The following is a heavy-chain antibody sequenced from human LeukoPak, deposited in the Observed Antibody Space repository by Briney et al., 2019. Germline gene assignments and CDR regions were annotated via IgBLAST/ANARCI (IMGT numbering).Heavy chain of an antibody. V-gene: IGHV3-23*01. D-gene: IGHD4-17*01. J-gene: IGHJ4*02. CDR1: GFTFNSYA. CDR3: ARHYGDYTYYFDY. Sequence: GGSLRLSCAASGFTFNSYAMSWVRQAPGKGLEWVSAISGSGGSTYYADSVKGRFTISSDNSKNTLYLQLNSLRAEDTAVYYCARHYGDYTYYFDYWGQGTLVTVSS. CDR2: ISGSGGST.